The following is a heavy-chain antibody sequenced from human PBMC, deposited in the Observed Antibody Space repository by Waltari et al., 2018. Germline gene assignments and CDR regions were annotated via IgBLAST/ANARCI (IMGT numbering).Heavy chain of an antibody. V-gene: IGHV4-4*02. Sequence: QVQLQKSGQGLVKPSGTLSLTCAVSGDSISGNYWWSWVRQSPEKGLEWIGQVYHSGKTHYNPSLQSRVTISLDKPKNQFSLNLNSVTAADTAVYYCAGDRAIGLFFDYWGRGTLVTVSS. J-gene: IGHJ4*02. CDR1: GDSISGNYW. CDR2: VYHSGKT. CDR3: AGDRAIGLFFDY. D-gene: IGHD2-2*01.